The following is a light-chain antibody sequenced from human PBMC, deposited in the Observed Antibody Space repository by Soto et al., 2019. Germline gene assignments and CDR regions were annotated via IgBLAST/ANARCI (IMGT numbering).Light chain of an antibody. CDR2: AAS. CDR1: QFMSSNF. V-gene: IGKV3-20*01. J-gene: IGKJ4*01. CDR3: QQYGSSPRT. Sequence: EIVMTQSPATLSLSPGDRATLSCRASQFMSSNFLAWYQQRPGQAPRLLIYAASSRATGIPDRFSGSGSGTDFTLTIRRLEPEDFAVYYCQQYGSSPRTFGGGTKVEIK.